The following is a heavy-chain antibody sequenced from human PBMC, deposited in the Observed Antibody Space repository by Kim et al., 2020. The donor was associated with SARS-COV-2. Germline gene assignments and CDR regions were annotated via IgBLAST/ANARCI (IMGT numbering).Heavy chain of an antibody. Sequence: ASVKVSCKASGYSFTNFGITWVRQAPGQGLEWMGYISNYNGDTNYGQKFQDRVTMSTDTSTTTAYMELMSLKYDDTAVYYCVRDLSYWGQGTLVTVSS. CDR2: ISNYNGDT. CDR3: VRDLSY. V-gene: IGHV1-18*01. J-gene: IGHJ4*02. CDR1: GYSFTNFG.